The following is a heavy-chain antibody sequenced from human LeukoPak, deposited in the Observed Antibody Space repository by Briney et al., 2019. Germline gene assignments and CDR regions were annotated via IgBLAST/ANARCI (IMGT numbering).Heavy chain of an antibody. CDR1: GFTFSSYG. D-gene: IGHD6-19*01. V-gene: IGHV3-30*18. CDR3: AKDPSIAVAGTGLFDY. Sequence: GRSVRLSCAASGFTFSSYGMHWVRQAPGKGLEWVAGISYDGSNRYYADSVKGRVTTSRDNSKNTLYLQMNSRRPEDTAVSYCAKDPSIAVAGTGLFDYWGQGTLVTVSS. J-gene: IGHJ4*02. CDR2: ISYDGSNR.